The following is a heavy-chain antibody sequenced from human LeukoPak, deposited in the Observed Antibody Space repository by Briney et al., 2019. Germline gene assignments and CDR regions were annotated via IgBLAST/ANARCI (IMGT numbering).Heavy chain of an antibody. CDR2: ISNSGSTR. D-gene: IGHD3-16*01. CDR3: SGGSRFVDY. CDR1: GFTFSSND. Sequence: GGSLRLSCEDSGFTFSSNDMNWVRQAPGKGLEWVSYISNSGSTRYYADSVKGRFTISRDNAKNSLFLQMNSLTVDDTAVYYCSGGSRFVDYWGQGTLVTVSS. V-gene: IGHV3-48*03. J-gene: IGHJ4*02.